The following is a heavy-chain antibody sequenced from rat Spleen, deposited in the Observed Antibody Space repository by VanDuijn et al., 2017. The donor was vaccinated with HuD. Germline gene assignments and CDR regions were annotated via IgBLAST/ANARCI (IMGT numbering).Heavy chain of an antibody. CDR2: ISYDGSST. V-gene: IGHV5-29*01. D-gene: IGHD5-1*01. CDR3: ARNKANWVDY. CDR1: GFTFSDYY. Sequence: EVQLVESDGGLVQPGRSLKLSCAASGFTFSDYYMAWVRQAPAKGLEWVATISYDGSSTYYRDSVKGRFTVSRDYAKTTLYLQMDSLRSEDTATYYCARNKANWVDYWGQGVLVTVSS. J-gene: IGHJ2*01.